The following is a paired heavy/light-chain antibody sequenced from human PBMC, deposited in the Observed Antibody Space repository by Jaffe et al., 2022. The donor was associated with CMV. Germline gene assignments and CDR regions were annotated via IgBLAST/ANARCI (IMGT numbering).Heavy chain of an antibody. V-gene: IGHV3-23*01. Sequence: EVQLLESGGGLVQPGGSLRLSCAASGFTFSSYAMSWVRQAPGKGLEWVSLISDSGTSTYYADSLKGRFTISRDNSKNTLSLQMNSLRAEDTAVYYCAKAGGSHYQNWFDPWGQGTLVTVSS. CDR3: AKAGGSHYQNWFDP. CDR2: ISDSGTST. J-gene: IGHJ5*02. CDR1: GFTFSSYA. D-gene: IGHD1-26*01.
Light chain of an antibody. CDR3: QQRNHWPLT. V-gene: IGKV3-11*01. Sequence: EIVLTQSPATLSLSPGERATLSCRASQSVSTYLVWYQQKPGQSPRLLIYDASNRATGIPARFSGSGSGTDFTLTISSLEPEDFAVYYCQQRNHWPLTFGGGTKVEIK. CDR2: DAS. CDR1: QSVSTY. J-gene: IGKJ4*01.